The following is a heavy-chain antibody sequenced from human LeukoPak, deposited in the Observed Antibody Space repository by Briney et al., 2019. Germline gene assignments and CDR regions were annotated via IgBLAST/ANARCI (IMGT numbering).Heavy chain of an antibody. D-gene: IGHD1-26*01. Sequence: GGSLRLSCAASGFTVSSNYMSWVRQAPGKGLEWVSIIYSGGSTFYADSVKGRFTISRDNSKNTLYLQMNSLRAEDTAMYYCARGGSYLSAFDIWGQGTMVTVSS. CDR2: IYSGGST. V-gene: IGHV3-53*01. CDR1: GFTVSSNY. CDR3: ARGGSYLSAFDI. J-gene: IGHJ3*02.